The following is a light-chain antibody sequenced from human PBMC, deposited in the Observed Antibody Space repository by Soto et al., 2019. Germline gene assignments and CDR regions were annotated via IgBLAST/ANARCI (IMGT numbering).Light chain of an antibody. CDR1: SNDVGAYNY. J-gene: IGLJ3*02. CDR3: NSYTTTGTWV. CDR2: EVS. Sequence: QSVLTQPASVSGSPGQSITISCTGTSNDVGAYNYVSWYQQHPGKAPKLMISEVSNRPSGISNRFSGSKSGNTASLTISGLQAEDEADYYCNSYTTTGTWVFGGGTKLTVL. V-gene: IGLV2-14*01.